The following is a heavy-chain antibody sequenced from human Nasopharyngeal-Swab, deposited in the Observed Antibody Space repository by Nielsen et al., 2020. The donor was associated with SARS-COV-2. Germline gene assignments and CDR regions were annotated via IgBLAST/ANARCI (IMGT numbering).Heavy chain of an antibody. CDR1: GFTFDDYG. CDR3: ARSYEYYYGSGSYYKSAQDY. Sequence: GESLKISCAASGFTFDDYGMSWVRQAPGKGLEWVSYISSSGSTIYYADSVKGRFTISRDNSKNTLYLQMNSLRAEDTAVYYCARSYEYYYGSGSYYKSAQDYWGQGTLVTVSS. CDR2: ISSSGSTI. V-gene: IGHV3-11*04. J-gene: IGHJ4*02. D-gene: IGHD3-10*01.